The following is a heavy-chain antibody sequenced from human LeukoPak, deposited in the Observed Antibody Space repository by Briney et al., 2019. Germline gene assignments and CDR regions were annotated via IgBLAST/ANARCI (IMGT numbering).Heavy chain of an antibody. J-gene: IGHJ4*02. V-gene: IGHV1-46*01. CDR1: GYTFTSYY. Sequence: ASVKVSCKASGYTFTSYYRHWVRQAPGQALEWMGIINPSGGSTSYAQKFQGRVTMTRDMSTSTVYMELSSLRSEDTAVYYCARDPVDAAAGGSPERTFDYWGQGTLVTVSS. CDR3: ARDPVDAAAGGSPERTFDY. D-gene: IGHD5-12*01. CDR2: INPSGGST.